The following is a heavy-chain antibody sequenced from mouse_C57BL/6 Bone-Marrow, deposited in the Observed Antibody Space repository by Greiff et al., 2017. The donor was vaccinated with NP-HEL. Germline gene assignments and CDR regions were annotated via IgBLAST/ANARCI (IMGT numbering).Heavy chain of an antibody. CDR1: GYTFTDYN. CDR3: ARPLDYYGSSPYAMDY. CDR2: INPNNGGT. Sequence: VQLQQSGPELVKPGASVKMSCKASGYTFTDYNMHWVKQSHGKSLEWIGYINPNNGGTSYNQKFKGKATLTVNKSSSTAYMELRSLTSEDSAVYYCARPLDYYGSSPYAMDYWGQGTSVTVSS. D-gene: IGHD1-1*01. J-gene: IGHJ4*01. V-gene: IGHV1-22*01.